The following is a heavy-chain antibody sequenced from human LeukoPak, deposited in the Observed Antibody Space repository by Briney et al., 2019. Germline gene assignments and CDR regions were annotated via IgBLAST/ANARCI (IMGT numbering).Heavy chain of an antibody. J-gene: IGHJ4*02. CDR3: AREWELVY. CDR2: IGSSGRTI. Sequence: PGGSLRLSCAASGFTFSSYEMNWVRQAPGKGLEWVSYIGSSGRTIYYADSVKGRFTISRDNAKNSLYLQMNSLRAEDTAVYYCAREWELVYWGQGTLVTVSS. V-gene: IGHV3-48*03. CDR1: GFTFSSYE. D-gene: IGHD1-26*01.